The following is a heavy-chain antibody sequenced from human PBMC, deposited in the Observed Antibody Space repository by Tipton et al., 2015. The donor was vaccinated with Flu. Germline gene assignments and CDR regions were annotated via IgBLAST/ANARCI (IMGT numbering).Heavy chain of an antibody. CDR2: IYYTGST. J-gene: IGHJ4*02. CDR3: ARCFVGYPHIY. V-gene: IGHV4-38-2*02. Sequence: PGLVKPSETLSLTCSVSNYSITSGYYWGWIRQPPGKGLEWIGSIYYTGSTYYNPSLESRVTISVDTSTNHFYLKENSATAADTAVYYCARCFVGYPHIYWGQGRLVTVSS. CDR1: NYSITSGYY. D-gene: IGHD5-18*01.